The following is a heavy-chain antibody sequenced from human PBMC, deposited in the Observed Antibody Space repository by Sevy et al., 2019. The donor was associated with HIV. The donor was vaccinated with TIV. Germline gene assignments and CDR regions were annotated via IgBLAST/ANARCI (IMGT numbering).Heavy chain of an antibody. CDR2: IYHSGST. CDR1: GYSISSGYY. J-gene: IGHJ6*02. CDR3: ARVIGSGSYYNEDGMDV. D-gene: IGHD3-10*01. Sequence: SETLSLTCTVSGYSISSGYYWGWIRQPPGKGLEWIEIIYHSGSTYYNPSLKSRVTISVDTSKNQFSLKLSSVTAADTAVYYCARVIGSGSYYNEDGMDVWGQGTTVTVSS. V-gene: IGHV4-38-2*02.